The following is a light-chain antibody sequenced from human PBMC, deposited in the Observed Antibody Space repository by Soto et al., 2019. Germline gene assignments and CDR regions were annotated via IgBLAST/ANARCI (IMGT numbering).Light chain of an antibody. V-gene: IGLV2-14*01. CDR1: SSDIGDYKY. Sequence: QSALTQPASVSGSPGQSVSISCSGTSSDIGDYKYVSWYQQHPGKAPKLVISEVNNRPLGVSNRFSCSKSGNTASLTISAHQAEEDDDYYCSSYNTSTTVFGGGTKVTVL. CDR3: SSYNTSTTV. CDR2: EVN. J-gene: IGLJ3*02.